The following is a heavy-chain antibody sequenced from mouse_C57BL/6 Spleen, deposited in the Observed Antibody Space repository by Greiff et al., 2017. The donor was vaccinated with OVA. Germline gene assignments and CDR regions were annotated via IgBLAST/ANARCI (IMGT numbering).Heavy chain of an antibody. J-gene: IGHJ1*03. V-gene: IGHV3-6*01. D-gene: IGHD1-1*01. CDR3: ARDKGITTVVYFDV. CDR1: GYSITSGYY. CDR2: ISYDGSN. Sequence: VQLKESGPGLVKPSQSLSLTCSVTGYSITSGYYWNWIRQFPGNKLEWMGYISYDGSNNYNPSLKNRIFITRDTSKNQFFLKLNSVTTEDTATYYCARDKGITTVVYFDVWGTGTTVTVSS.